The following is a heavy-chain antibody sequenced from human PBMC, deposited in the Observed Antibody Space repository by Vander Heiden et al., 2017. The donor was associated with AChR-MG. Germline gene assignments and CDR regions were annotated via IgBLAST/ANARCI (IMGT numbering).Heavy chain of an antibody. CDR2: IWYDGSNQ. V-gene: IGHV3-33*01. CDR1: GFTFSTYG. CDR3: ARDRTESYDAFDI. Sequence: QVQLVESGGGVVQPGRSLRLACAASGFTFSTYGMHWVRQAPGKGLEWVALIWYDGSNQYYADSAKGRFTISRDNSKNTLYLQMDSLRAEDRAVYYCARDRTESYDAFDIWGQGTMVTVSS. J-gene: IGHJ3*02. D-gene: IGHD3-10*01.